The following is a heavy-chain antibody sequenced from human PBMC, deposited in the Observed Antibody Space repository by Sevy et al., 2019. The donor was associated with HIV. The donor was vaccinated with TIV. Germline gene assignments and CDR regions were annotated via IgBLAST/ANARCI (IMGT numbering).Heavy chain of an antibody. V-gene: IGHV3-30*02. D-gene: IGHD3-10*01. J-gene: IGHJ6*03. CDR2: IGHDANNQ. CDR3: AKDLWYCMDV. Sequence: GGSLRLSCAASGFTFSSSGMHWLRQAPGNGLEWVTFIGHDANNQQYADYVKGRLAISRDNSKDTINLQMHSLRVEDTAVYYCAKDLWYCMDVWGKGTTVTVSS. CDR1: GFTFSSSG.